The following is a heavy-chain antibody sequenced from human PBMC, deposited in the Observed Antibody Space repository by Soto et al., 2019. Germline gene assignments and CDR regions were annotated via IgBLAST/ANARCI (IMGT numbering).Heavy chain of an antibody. Sequence: PSETLSLTCTVSGGSISSYYWSWIRQPTGKGLEWIGYIYYSGRTNYSPSLKSRVTISVDTSKNQFSLKLISVTAADPAVYYCARVYYDSSGYYWGNNWFDPLGQGTLVTVSS. J-gene: IGHJ5*02. D-gene: IGHD3-22*01. V-gene: IGHV4-59*01. CDR1: GGSISSYY. CDR2: IYYSGRT. CDR3: ARVYYDSSGYYWGNNWFDP.